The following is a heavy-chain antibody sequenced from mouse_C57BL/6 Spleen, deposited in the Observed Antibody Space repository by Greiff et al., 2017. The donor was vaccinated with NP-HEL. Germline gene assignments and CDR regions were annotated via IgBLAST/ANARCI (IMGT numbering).Heavy chain of an antibody. D-gene: IGHD4-1*01. CDR1: GYTFTDYN. Sequence: VQLQQSGPELVKPGASVKMSCKASGYTFTDYNMHWVKQSHGKSLEWIGYINPNNGGTSYNQKFKGKATLTVNKSSSTAYMEIRSLTSEDSAVYYCARANWDSYYFDYWGQGTTLIVSS. CDR2: INPNNGGT. J-gene: IGHJ2*01. CDR3: ARANWDSYYFDY. V-gene: IGHV1-22*01.